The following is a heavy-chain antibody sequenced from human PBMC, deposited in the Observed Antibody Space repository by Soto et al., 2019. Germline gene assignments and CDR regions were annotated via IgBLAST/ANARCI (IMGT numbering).Heavy chain of an antibody. D-gene: IGHD5-12*01. CDR2: IFSSGST. Sequence: SETLSLTCRVSGGYISSYYWSWIRQPAGKGLEWIGRIFSSGSTHYNPSLKSRVTMSVDTSKNQISLRLTSVTAADTAVYYCARERGVGGSTGDYDQWGQGTLVTVSS. CDR1: GGYISSYY. J-gene: IGHJ4*02. V-gene: IGHV4-4*07. CDR3: ARERGVGGSTGDYDQ.